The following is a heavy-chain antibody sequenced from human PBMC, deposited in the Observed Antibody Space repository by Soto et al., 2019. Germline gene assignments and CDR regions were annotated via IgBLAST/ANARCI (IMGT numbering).Heavy chain of an antibody. Sequence: ASVKVSCKASGYTLTSYDINWVRQATGQGLEWMGWMNPNSGNTGYAQKFQGRVTLTRDTSISTAYMELSSLRSADTAVYYCARGTSNWSWKFDYWGQGILVTVSS. D-gene: IGHD1-20*01. V-gene: IGHV1-8*01. CDR2: MNPNSGNT. J-gene: IGHJ4*02. CDR3: ARGTSNWSWKFDY. CDR1: GYTLTSYD.